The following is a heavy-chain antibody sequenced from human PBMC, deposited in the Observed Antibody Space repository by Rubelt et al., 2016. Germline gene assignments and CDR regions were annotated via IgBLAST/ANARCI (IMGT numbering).Heavy chain of an antibody. V-gene: IGHV4-59*08. J-gene: IGHJ4*02. D-gene: IGHD3-16*01. CDR2: IYYSGST. CDR3: ARSIPGLWGRGSFDY. CDR1: GGSISSYY. Sequence: QVQLQQWGAGLLKPSETLSLTCAVYGGSISSYYWSWIRQPPGKGLEWIGYIYYSGSTNYNPSLKSRVTISVDPSKNPFSLKRSSVTAADTAGDYGARSIPGLWGRGSFDYWGQGTLVTVSS.